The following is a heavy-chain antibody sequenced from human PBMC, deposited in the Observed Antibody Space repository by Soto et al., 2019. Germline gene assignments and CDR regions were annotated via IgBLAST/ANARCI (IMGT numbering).Heavy chain of an antibody. V-gene: IGHV3-30*18. J-gene: IGHJ4*02. CDR1: GFTFSSYG. D-gene: IGHD2-8*01. CDR2: ISYDGSNK. Sequence: GGSLRLSCAASGFTFSSYGMHWVRQAPGKGLEWVAVISYDGSNKYYADSVKGRFTISRDNSKNTLYLQMNSLRAEDMAVYYCAKDGLGYCTNGVCYEIDYWGQGTLVTVSS. CDR3: AKDGLGYCTNGVCYEIDY.